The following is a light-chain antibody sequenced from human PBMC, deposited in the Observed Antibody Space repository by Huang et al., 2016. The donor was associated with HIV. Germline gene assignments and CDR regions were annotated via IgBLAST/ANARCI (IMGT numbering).Light chain of an antibody. CDR1: QSVSSY. J-gene: IGKJ1*01. CDR2: DAS. Sequence: IVLTQSPATLSLSPGERATLSCRASQSVSSYLAWYQQKPGQAPRLLIYDASNRGTGIPARFSGSGSGTDFTLTISSLEPEDFAVYYCQQRSNWPPWTFGQGTKVEIK. V-gene: IGKV3-11*01. CDR3: QQRSNWPPWT.